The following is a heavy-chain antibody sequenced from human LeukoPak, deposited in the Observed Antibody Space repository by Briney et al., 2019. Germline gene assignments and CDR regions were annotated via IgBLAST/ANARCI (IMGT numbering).Heavy chain of an antibody. V-gene: IGHV3-33*01. CDR3: ASTSGWYEPIDY. CDR1: GFTFSSCG. CDR2: IWYDGSNK. J-gene: IGHJ4*02. Sequence: GGSLRLSCAASGFTFSSCGMHWVRQAPGKGLEWVAVIWYDGSNKYYADSVKGRFTISRDNSKNTLYLQMNGLRAEDTAVYYCASTSGWYEPIDYWGQGTLVTVSS. D-gene: IGHD6-19*01.